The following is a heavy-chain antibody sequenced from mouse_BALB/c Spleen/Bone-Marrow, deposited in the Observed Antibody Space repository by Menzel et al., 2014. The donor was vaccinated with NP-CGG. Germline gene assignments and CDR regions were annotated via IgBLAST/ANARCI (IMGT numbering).Heavy chain of an antibody. CDR3: TRSRRAMDH. CDR2: INPSNGGT. CDR1: GHTFTSYY. J-gene: IGHJ4*01. V-gene: IGHV1S81*02. Sequence: LQESGAELVKPGASVKLSCKASGHTFTSYYMCWVKQRPGQGLEWIGEINPSNGGTNFNEKFKSKATLTVDKSSSTAYMSLSSLTSEDSAVYYCTRSRRAMDHWGQGTSVTVSS. D-gene: IGHD2-12*01.